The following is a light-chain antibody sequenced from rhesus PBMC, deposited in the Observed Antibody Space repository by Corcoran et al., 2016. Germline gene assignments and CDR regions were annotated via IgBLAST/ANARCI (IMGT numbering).Light chain of an antibody. CDR1: QSVSRN. V-gene: IGKV3-35*01. CDR3: QQESNWPLT. Sequence: IVMTQSPATLSLSPGERATLSCRASQSVSRNLAWYQQKPGQAPRLLIYDASNQAAGIPDRFSGSGSGTDFTLTISSLEPEDVAVYYCQQESNWPLTFGPGTKLDIK. CDR2: DAS. J-gene: IGKJ3*01.